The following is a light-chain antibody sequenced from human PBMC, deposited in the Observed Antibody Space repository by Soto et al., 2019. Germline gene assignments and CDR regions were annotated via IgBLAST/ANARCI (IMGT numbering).Light chain of an antibody. Sequence: YVLTQPPSASGTPGQKVTISCSGSSSNIGDNYVYWHQQLPGTAPKLLIYRNNQRPSGVPDRFSGSKSGTSASLAISGLRSEDEADYYCAAWDDSLSGYVFGPGTKVTVL. CDR2: RNN. CDR3: AAWDDSLSGYV. V-gene: IGLV1-47*01. CDR1: SSNIGDNY. J-gene: IGLJ1*01.